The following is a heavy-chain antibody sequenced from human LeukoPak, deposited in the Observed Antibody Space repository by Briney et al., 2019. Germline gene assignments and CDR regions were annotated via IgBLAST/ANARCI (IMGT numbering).Heavy chain of an antibody. Sequence: GRSLRLSCAASGFTFSHYSLHWVRQVTGKGLEWVAGISYDGVDKYYPNSEEGRFTISRDNSKNTLYLQMNSLRAEDTAVYYCARVSSSEERTYYMDVWGKGTTVTVSS. J-gene: IGHJ6*03. CDR2: ISYDGVDK. V-gene: IGHV3-30*04. CDR3: ARVSSSEERTYYMDV. CDR1: GFTFSHYS. D-gene: IGHD6-13*01.